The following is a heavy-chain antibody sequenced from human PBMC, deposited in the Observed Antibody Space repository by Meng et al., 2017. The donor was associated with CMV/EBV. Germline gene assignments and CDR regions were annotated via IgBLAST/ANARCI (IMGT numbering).Heavy chain of an antibody. CDR3: AKEPSSWYRPSFDY. V-gene: IGHV3-23*01. J-gene: IGHJ4*02. CDR1: GFTFSTYA. CDR2: ISGSGTST. Sequence: GESLKISCAASGFTFSTYAMSWVRQAPGKGLEWVSAISGSGTSTYYADSVKGRFTISRDNSKNTLYLQMNSLRDEDTDVYYCAKEPSSWYRPSFDYWGQGTLVTVSS. D-gene: IGHD6-13*01.